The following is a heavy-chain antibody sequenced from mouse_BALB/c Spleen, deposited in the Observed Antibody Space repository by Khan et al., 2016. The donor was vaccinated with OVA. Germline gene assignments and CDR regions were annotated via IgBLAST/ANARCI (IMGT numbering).Heavy chain of an antibody. V-gene: IGHV1S81*02. Sequence: VQLQESGAELVKPGASVKLSCKASGYTFTSFYMYWVKQRPGQGLEGVGEINPSNGGTKSNEKFKSKATLTVDKSSSTAYMQLSSLTSEDSAVYYCARGGYGSSFAYGGQGTLVTVS. CDR2: INPSNGGT. CDR3: ARGGYGSSFAY. J-gene: IGHJ3*01. D-gene: IGHD1-1*01. CDR1: GYTFTSFY.